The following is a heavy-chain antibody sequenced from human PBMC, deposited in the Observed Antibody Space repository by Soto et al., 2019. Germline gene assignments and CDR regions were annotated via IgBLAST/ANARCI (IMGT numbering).Heavy chain of an antibody. CDR2: IYHSGST. V-gene: IGHV4-30-2*01. J-gene: IGHJ4*02. CDR3: ARGSRRGCSGGSCYLPYFDY. D-gene: IGHD2-15*01. Sequence: PSETLSLTCAVSGGSISSGGYSWSWIRQPPGKGLEWIGYIYHSGSTYYNPSLKSRVTISVDRSKNQFSLKLSSVTAADTAVYYCARGSRRGCSGGSCYLPYFDYWGQGTLVTVSS. CDR1: GGSISSGGYS.